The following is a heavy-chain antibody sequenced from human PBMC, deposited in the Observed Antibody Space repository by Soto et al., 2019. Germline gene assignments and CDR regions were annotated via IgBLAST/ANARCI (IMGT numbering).Heavy chain of an antibody. J-gene: IGHJ6*02. Sequence: SVNVSCKASGYTFTSYYMHWVRQAPGQGLEWMGIINPSGGSTSYAQKFQGRVTMTRDTSTSTVYMELSSLRSDDTAVYYCARDMVRKFGSGNSRPSGFDVWGQGTTVTVSS. V-gene: IGHV1-46*01. D-gene: IGHD3-10*01. CDR2: INPSGGST. CDR1: GYTFTSYY. CDR3: ARDMVRKFGSGNSRPSGFDV.